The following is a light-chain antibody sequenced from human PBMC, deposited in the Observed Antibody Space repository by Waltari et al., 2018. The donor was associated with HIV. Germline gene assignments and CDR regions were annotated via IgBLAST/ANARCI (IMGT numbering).Light chain of an antibody. V-gene: IGLV2-14*01. J-gene: IGLJ3*02. CDR1: NSDVGGYGY. CDR2: EVT. Sequence: QSVLTQPASVSGSPGQSITISCTGTNSDVGGYGYVSWYQQHPGKAPKLRIYEVTHRPSGISSRFSGSKSGNTASMTISGLQADDEADYYCSSYTATTAILFGGGTKVTVL. CDR3: SSYTATTAIL.